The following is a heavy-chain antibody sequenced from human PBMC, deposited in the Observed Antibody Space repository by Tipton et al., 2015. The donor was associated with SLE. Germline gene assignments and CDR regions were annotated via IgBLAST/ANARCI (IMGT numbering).Heavy chain of an antibody. CDR2: ISSSSSYI. CDR3: ARDGVGLHAFDI. D-gene: IGHD2-15*01. V-gene: IGHV3-21*01. Sequence: SLRLSCAASGFTFSSYSMNWVRQAPGKGLEWVSSISSSSSYIYCADSVKGRFTISRDNAKNSLYLQMNSLRAEDTAVYYCARDGVGLHAFDIWGQGTMVTVSS. J-gene: IGHJ3*02. CDR1: GFTFSSYS.